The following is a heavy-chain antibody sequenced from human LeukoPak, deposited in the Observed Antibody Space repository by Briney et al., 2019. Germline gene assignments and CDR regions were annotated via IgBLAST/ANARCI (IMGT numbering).Heavy chain of an antibody. CDR2: ISAYNGNT. CDR1: GYTFTSYG. D-gene: IGHD2-2*01. J-gene: IGHJ3*02. Sequence: ASVKVSCKASGYTFTSYGISWVRQAPGQGLEWMGWISAYNGNTNYAQKLQGKVTMTTDTSTSTAYMELRSLRSDDTAVYYCARDRDIVVVPAAPDAFDIWGQGTMVTVSS. CDR3: ARDRDIVVVPAAPDAFDI. V-gene: IGHV1-18*01.